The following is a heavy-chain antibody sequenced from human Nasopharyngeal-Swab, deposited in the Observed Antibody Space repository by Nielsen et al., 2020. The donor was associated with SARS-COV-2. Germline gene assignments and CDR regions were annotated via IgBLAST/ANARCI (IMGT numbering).Heavy chain of an antibody. CDR2: ISYDGSNQ. J-gene: IGHJ4*02. CDR3: ARDSGI. Sequence: GGSLRLSCAASGFTFSNYIFYWVRQAPGKGLEWVAVISYDGSNQYYADPVKGRFTISRDNSKSTLYLQMNSLRAEDTAVYYCARDSGIWGQGTLVAVSS. V-gene: IGHV3-30-3*01. CDR1: GFTFSNYI.